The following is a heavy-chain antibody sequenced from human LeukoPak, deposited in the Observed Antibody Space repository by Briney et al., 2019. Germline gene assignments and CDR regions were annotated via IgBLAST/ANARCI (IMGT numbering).Heavy chain of an antibody. D-gene: IGHD3-16*02. CDR2: FDPEDGET. CDR3: ATVYMITFGGVIAPQLFDY. Sequence: GASVKVSYKVSGYTLTELSMHWVRQAPGLGREWMGGFDPEDGETIYAQKFQGRVTMTGDTSADTVYMELSSLRSEDTAVYYCATVYMITFGGVIAPQLFDYWGQGTLVTDSS. CDR1: GYTLTELS. V-gene: IGHV1-24*01. J-gene: IGHJ4*02.